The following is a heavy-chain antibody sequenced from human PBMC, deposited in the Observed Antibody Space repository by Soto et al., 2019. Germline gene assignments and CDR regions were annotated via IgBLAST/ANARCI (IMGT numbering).Heavy chain of an antibody. CDR2: IYYSGST. J-gene: IGHJ5*02. V-gene: IGHV4-59*01. CDR3: ARAGFPRFRGVFSGGFAP. CDR1: GGSISSYY. Sequence: SETLSLTCTVSGGSISSYYWSWIRQPPGKGLEWIGYIYYSGSTNYNPSLKSRVTISVDTSKNQFSLKLSSVTAADTAVYYCARAGFPRFRGVFSGGFAPGGRGPLDPVSS. D-gene: IGHD3-10*01.